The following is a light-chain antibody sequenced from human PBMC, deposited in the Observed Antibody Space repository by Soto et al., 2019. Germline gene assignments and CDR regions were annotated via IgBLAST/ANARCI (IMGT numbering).Light chain of an antibody. CDR1: QSINTW. Sequence: DIQMTQSPSTLSASVGDRVTITCRASQSINTWLAWYQQKPGKAPKLLIYDASGLESGVPSRFSGSGSGTEFTLTISGLQPDDFATYYCQQYSSLVTFGHVTKLDIK. V-gene: IGKV1-5*03. CDR3: QQYSSLVT. CDR2: DAS. J-gene: IGKJ2*01.